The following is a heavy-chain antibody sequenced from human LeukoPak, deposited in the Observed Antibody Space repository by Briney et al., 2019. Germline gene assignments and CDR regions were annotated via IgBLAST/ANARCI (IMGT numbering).Heavy chain of an antibody. CDR3: ARRRAEGGSNGHYNWFDP. Sequence: SETLSLTCTVSGGSISSYYWSWIRQPAGKGLEWIGYIYFSGTTKYNPSLESRVTISVDTSKNQFSLKLSSVTAADTAVYYCARRRAEGGSNGHYNWFDPWGQGILVTVSS. D-gene: IGHD6-13*01. J-gene: IGHJ5*02. CDR2: IYFSGTT. CDR1: GGSISSYY. V-gene: IGHV4-59*08.